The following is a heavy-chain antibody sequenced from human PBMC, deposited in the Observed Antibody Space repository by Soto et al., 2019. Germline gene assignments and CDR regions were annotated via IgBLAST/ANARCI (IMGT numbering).Heavy chain of an antibody. CDR2: ISWNSGSI. J-gene: IGHJ6*02. D-gene: IGHD3-22*01. CDR3: AKDIGGYYDSSGYYYSYYGMDV. CDR1: GFTFDDYA. Sequence: VQLVESGGGVVQPGRSLRLSCAASGFTFDDYAMHWVRQAPGKGLEWVSGISWNSGSIGYADSVKGRFTISRDNAKNSLYLQMNSLRAEDTALYYCAKDIGGYYDSSGYYYSYYGMDVWGQGTTVTVSS. V-gene: IGHV3-9*01.